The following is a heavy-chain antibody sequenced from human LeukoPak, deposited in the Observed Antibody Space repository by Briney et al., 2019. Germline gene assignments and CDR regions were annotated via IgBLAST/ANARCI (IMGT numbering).Heavy chain of an antibody. Sequence: GGSLRLSCTASGFTFSNARMSWVRQAPGKGLEWVGRIKSTIDGGTTDYAAPVKGRFTMSRDDSKNTLYLEMNSLKTEDTAVYYCTTPPRYWGQGTLVTVSS. J-gene: IGHJ4*02. V-gene: IGHV3-15*01. CDR2: IKSTIDGGTT. CDR3: TTPPRY. CDR1: GFTFSNAR.